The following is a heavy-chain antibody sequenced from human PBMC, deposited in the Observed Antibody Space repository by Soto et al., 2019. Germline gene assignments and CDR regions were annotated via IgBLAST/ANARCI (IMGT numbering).Heavy chain of an antibody. CDR2: INHSGST. V-gene: IGHV4-34*01. Sequence: RLSETLSLTCAVYGGSFSGYYWSWIRQPPGKGLEWIGEINHSGSTNYSPSLKSRVTISVDTSKNQFSLKLSSVTAADTAVYYCARGPSKVPRYYYDSSGYPTYFDYWGQGTLVTVSS. D-gene: IGHD3-22*01. J-gene: IGHJ4*02. CDR1: GGSFSGYY. CDR3: ARGPSKVPRYYYDSSGYPTYFDY.